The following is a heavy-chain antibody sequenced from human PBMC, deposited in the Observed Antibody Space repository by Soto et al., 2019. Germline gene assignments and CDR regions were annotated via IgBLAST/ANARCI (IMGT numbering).Heavy chain of an antibody. J-gene: IGHJ4*02. D-gene: IGHD2-15*01. V-gene: IGHV3-74*01. CDR1: GFTFSSYW. CDR3: ASFDPLAGLFDY. CDR2: INSDGSST. Sequence: GGSLRLSCAASGFTFSSYWMHWVRQAPGKGLVWVSRINSDGSSTSYADSVKGRFTISRDNAKNTLYLQMNSLRAEDTAVYYCASFDPLAGLFDYWGQGTLVTVSS.